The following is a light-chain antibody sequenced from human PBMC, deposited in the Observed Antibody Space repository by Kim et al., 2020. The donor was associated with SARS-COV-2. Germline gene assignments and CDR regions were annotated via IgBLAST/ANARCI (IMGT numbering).Light chain of an antibody. V-gene: IGKV3-11*01. Sequence: LSPGERATLSCRASQGVVTYLAWYQQKPGQAPRLLIYDASNRAPGIPARFSGSGSGTDFTLTISSLEPEDSAIYYCQQRSNWPPFTFGGGTKLEI. J-gene: IGKJ4*01. CDR1: QGVVTY. CDR2: DAS. CDR3: QQRSNWPPFT.